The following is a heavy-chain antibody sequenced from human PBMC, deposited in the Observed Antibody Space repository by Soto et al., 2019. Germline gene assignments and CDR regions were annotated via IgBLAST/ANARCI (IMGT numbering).Heavy chain of an antibody. V-gene: IGHV3-21*01. Sequence: GGSLRLSCAASGFTFSSYSMNWVRQAPGKGLEWVSSISSSSSYIYYADSVKGRFTISRDNAKNSLYLQMNSLRAEDTAVYYCARETNIVMVRAFDIWGQGTMVTVSS. D-gene: IGHD5-18*01. J-gene: IGHJ3*02. CDR1: GFTFSSYS. CDR3: ARETNIVMVRAFDI. CDR2: ISSSSSYI.